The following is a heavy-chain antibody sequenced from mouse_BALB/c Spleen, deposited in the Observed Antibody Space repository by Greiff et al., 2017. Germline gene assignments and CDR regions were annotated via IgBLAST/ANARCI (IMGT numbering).Heavy chain of an antibody. CDR1: GYTFSSYW. V-gene: IGHV1-9*01. J-gene: IGHJ3*01. CDR2: ILPGSGST. Sequence: VQLQQSGAELMKPGASVKISCKATGYTFSSYWIEWVKQRPGHGLEWIGEILPGSGSTNYNEKFKGKATFTADTSSNTAYMQLSSLTSEDSAVYYCARSGNYRFAYWGQGTLVTVSA. D-gene: IGHD2-1*01. CDR3: ARSGNYRFAY.